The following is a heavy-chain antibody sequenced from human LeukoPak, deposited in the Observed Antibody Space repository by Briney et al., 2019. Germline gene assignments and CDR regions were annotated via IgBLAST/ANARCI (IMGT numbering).Heavy chain of an antibody. D-gene: IGHD3-3*01. CDR3: ARGRVRFLEWLYQYYFDY. Sequence: TSETLSLTCAVYGGSFSGYYWSWIRQPPGKGLEWIGEINHSGSTNYNPSLKSRVTISVDTSKNQFSLKLSSVTAADTAVYYCARGRVRFLEWLYQYYFDYWGQGTLVTVSS. V-gene: IGHV4-34*01. J-gene: IGHJ4*02. CDR1: GGSFSGYY. CDR2: INHSGST.